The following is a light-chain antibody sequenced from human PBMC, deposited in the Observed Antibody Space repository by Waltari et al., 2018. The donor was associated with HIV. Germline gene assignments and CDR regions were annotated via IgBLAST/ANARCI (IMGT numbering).Light chain of an antibody. CDR3: QQYFLTPFT. J-gene: IGKJ4*01. Sequence: DIVMTQSPDSLAVSLGERATINFTSSQSVLASSANQNYLAWYQQRPGQPPTLLIYLASSRESGVPDRFSGSGSGTDFALTISSLQAEDVAVYYCQQYFLTPFTFGGGTKVEIK. V-gene: IGKV4-1*01. CDR2: LAS. CDR1: QSVLASSANQNY.